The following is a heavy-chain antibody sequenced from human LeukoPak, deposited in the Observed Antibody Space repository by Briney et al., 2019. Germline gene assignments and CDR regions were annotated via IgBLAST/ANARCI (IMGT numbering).Heavy chain of an antibody. J-gene: IGHJ6*03. CDR1: GFNFSGYW. V-gene: IGHV3-7*01. Sequence: GGSLRLSCAASGFNFSGYWMTWVRQAPGKGLEWVANIKQDGSEKYYVDSLKGRFTISRDNAENSLYLQMNSLRDEDTAVYYCARDPYSGGYGAYYYYYMDVWGKGTTVTVSS. D-gene: IGHD6-19*01. CDR3: ARDPYSGGYGAYYYYYMDV. CDR2: IKQDGSEK.